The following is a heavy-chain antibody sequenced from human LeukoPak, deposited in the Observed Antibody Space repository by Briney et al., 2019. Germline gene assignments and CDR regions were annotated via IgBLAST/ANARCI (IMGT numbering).Heavy chain of an antibody. CDR1: GASVSSGRYY. Sequence: SETLSLTCTVSGASVSSGRYYWNWIRQPAGKPLEWIGHVYYSGSTNYNPSLESRVTMSPDTSNNQFSLKLTSVTAADTAVYYCARRSNWGSGWYFDLWGRGALVTVSS. D-gene: IGHD7-27*01. V-gene: IGHV4-61*01. CDR2: VYYSGST. CDR3: ARRSNWGSGWYFDL. J-gene: IGHJ2*01.